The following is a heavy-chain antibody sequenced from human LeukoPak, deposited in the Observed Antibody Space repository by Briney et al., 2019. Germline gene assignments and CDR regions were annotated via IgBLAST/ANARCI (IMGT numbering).Heavy chain of an antibody. CDR2: IKSSGSTI. Sequence: GGSLRLSCAASGFTLSSYEMNWVRQAPGRALEWVSYIKSSGSTIYYADSVKGRFTISRNNAKNSLYLQMNSLRAEDTAVYYCARERVGATLNDAFDIWGQGTMVTVSS. D-gene: IGHD1-26*01. V-gene: IGHV3-48*03. J-gene: IGHJ3*02. CDR3: ARERVGATLNDAFDI. CDR1: GFTLSSYE.